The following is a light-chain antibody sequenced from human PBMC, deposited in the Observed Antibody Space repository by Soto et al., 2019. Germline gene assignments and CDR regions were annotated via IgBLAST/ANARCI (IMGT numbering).Light chain of an antibody. CDR3: QQYGSSVRT. V-gene: IGKV3-20*01. CDR2: GAS. J-gene: IGKJ2*01. Sequence: EIVLTQSPGTLSLSPGGRATLSCRASQSLSSNYLAWYQQKPGQALRLLIYGASSRATGIPDRFSGSGSGTDFTLTVSRLEPEDFAVYYCQQYGSSVRTFGQGTKLEIK. CDR1: QSLSSNY.